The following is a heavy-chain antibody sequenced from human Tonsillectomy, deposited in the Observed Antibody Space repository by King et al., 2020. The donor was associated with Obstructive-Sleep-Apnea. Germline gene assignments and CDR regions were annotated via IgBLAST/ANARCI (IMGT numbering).Heavy chain of an antibody. D-gene: IGHD3-9*01. CDR2: ISERADTR. CDR3: ARRSGLTGYFDD. CDR1: GFIFTNYA. Sequence: VQLVESGGGSVQPGGSLRLSCVGSGFIFTNYAMNWVRQTPGKGLEWVSAISERADTRDYADSVKGGFTISRDDSKNTVYLQMHSLGGEDTALYYCARRSGLTGYFDDWGQGTLVTVSS. J-gene: IGHJ4*02. V-gene: IGHV3-23*04.